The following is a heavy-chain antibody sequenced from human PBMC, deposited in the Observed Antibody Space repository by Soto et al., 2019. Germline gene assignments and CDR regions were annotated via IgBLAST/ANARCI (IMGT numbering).Heavy chain of an antibody. CDR1: GFTFGESA. Sequence: GGSLRLSCTASGFTFGESAMSWFRQAPGKGLELVGFIRSKSYGGAVEYAASVKGRFTMSRDDSKSIAYLQMNSLKIEDTAVYYCTTFRGFSGYDLFDYWGQGTLVTVSS. V-gene: IGHV3-49*03. CDR3: TTFRGFSGYDLFDY. J-gene: IGHJ4*02. D-gene: IGHD5-12*01. CDR2: IRSKSYGGAV.